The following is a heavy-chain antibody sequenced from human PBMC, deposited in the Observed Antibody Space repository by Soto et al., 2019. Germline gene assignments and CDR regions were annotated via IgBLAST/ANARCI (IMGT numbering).Heavy chain of an antibody. V-gene: IGHV1-2*02. CDR1: GYTFTGYY. J-gene: IGHJ4*02. D-gene: IGHD1-26*01. CDR2: INPNSGGT. Sequence: QVQLVQSGAEVKKPGASVKVSCKASGYTFTGYYMHWVRQAPGLGLEWMGWINPNSGGTNYAQKFQGRVTMTRDTSICTAYMELSRLRSDDTAVYYCAREAGSGSYQPFDYWGQGTLVTVSS. CDR3: AREAGSGSYQPFDY.